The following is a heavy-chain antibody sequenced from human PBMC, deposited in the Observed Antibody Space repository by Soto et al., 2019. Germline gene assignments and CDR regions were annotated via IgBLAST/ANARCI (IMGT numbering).Heavy chain of an antibody. CDR3: ARVIGGYRSGNYYYYGMDV. J-gene: IGHJ6*02. Sequence: EVQLVESGGGLVKPGGSLRISCAASGFTFTSYSMNWVRQTPGKGLEWVSSISRGSDYIHYADSLKGRFTISRDNAKKSMYLQMNSLRDEDTAVYYCARVIGGYRSGNYYYYGMDVWGQGTTVTVSS. CDR1: GFTFTSYS. V-gene: IGHV3-21*01. D-gene: IGHD1-26*01. CDR2: ISRGSDYI.